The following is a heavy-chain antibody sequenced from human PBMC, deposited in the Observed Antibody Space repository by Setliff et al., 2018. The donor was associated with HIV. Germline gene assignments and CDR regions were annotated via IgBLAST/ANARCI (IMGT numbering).Heavy chain of an antibody. V-gene: IGHV4-4*02. CDR3: ARHRDPPGSSWIFYYYYMDL. CDR1: GGSISSRNW. CDR2: IYHSGST. J-gene: IGHJ6*03. D-gene: IGHD6-13*01. Sequence: SETLSLTCAVSGGSISSRNWWSWVRQPPGKGLEWIGEIYHSGSTNYNPSLKSRVTMSVDKSKNHFSLKLSSVTAADTAVYYCARHRDPPGSSWIFYYYYMDLWGGGTTVTV.